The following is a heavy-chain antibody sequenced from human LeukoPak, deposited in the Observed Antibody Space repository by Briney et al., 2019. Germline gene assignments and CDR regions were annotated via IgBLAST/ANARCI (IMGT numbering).Heavy chain of an antibody. J-gene: IGHJ6*03. D-gene: IGHD5-18*01. CDR1: GGTFSSYA. CDR2: IIPIFGTA. Sequence: SVKVSCKASGGTFSSYAISWVRQAPGQGLEWMGGIIPIFGTANYAQKFQGRVTITADKSTSTAYMELSSLRSEDTAVYYCARCGYSYGYGHYYYYYMDVWGKGTTVTVSS. CDR3: ARCGYSYGYGHYYYYYMDV. V-gene: IGHV1-69*06.